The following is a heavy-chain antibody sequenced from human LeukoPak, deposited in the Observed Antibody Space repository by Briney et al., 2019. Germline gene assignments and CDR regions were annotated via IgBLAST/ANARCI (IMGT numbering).Heavy chain of an antibody. D-gene: IGHD2-21*01. Sequence: SETLSLTCTVSGGSISSHYWSWIRQPPGKGLEWIGYIYYSGSTNYNPSLKSRVTISVDTSKNQFSLKLSSVTAADTAVYYCARIRGEADLDVWGKGTTVTVSS. CDR1: GGSISSHY. CDR3: ARIRGEADLDV. CDR2: IYYSGST. J-gene: IGHJ6*04. V-gene: IGHV4-59*11.